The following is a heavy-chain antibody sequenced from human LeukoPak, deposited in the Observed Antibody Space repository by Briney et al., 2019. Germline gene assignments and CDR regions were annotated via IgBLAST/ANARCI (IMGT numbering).Heavy chain of an antibody. J-gene: IGHJ6*02. CDR2: IYSGGST. Sequence: GGSLRLSCAASGFTVSSNYMSWVRQAPGKGLEWVSVIYSGGSTYYADSVKGRFTTSRDNAKNTLYLQMNSLRAEDTAVYYCARQASYGLDVWGQGTTVTVSS. CDR3: ARQASYGLDV. V-gene: IGHV3-66*04. CDR1: GFTVSSNY.